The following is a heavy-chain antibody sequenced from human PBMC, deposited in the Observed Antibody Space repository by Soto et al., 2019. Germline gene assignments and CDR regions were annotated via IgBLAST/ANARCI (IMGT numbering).Heavy chain of an antibody. D-gene: IGHD1-26*01. CDR1: GYTLTNYA. CDR2: FNAGNGNT. Sequence: GASVKVSCKASGYTLTNYAMHWVRQAPGQRLEWMGWFNAGNGNTKYSQKFQGRVTITRDTSASTAYMELSSLRSEDTAVYYCARGGSLYWYFDLWGRGTLVTVSS. J-gene: IGHJ2*01. V-gene: IGHV1-3*01. CDR3: ARGGSLYWYFDL.